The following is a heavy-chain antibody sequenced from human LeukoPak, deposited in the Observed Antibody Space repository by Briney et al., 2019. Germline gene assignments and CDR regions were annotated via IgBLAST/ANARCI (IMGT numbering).Heavy chain of an antibody. CDR1: GDSVSSNNGA. CDR2: TYYRSKWYN. D-gene: IGHD3-9*01. V-gene: IGHV6-1*01. J-gene: IGHJ4*02. CDR3: ARDVGTTGWHTFDY. Sequence: SQTLSLTCAISGDSVSSNNGAWNWIRQSPSRGLEWLGRTYYRSKWYNDYAESLISRITISPVISKNQFSLQLYSVTPEDTAVYYCARDVGTTGWHTFDYWGQGTLVTVSS.